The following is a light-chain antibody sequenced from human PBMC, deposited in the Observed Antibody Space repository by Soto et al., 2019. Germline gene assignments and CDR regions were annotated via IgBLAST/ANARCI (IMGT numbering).Light chain of an antibody. V-gene: IGKV1-5*01. CDR2: DAS. J-gene: IGKJ5*01. Sequence: DIQMTQSPSTLSASVGDRVTITCRASQSISNWLAWYQQKPGKAPKLLIYDASSLESGVPSRFSGSGSGTDFTLTISSLQSEDFAVYYCQQYNNWPPITFGQGTRLEIK. CDR3: QQYNNWPPIT. CDR1: QSISNW.